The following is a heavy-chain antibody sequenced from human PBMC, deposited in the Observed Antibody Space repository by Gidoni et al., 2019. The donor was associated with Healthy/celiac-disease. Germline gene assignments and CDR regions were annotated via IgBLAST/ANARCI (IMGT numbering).Heavy chain of an antibody. J-gene: IGHJ4*02. CDR3: AKDHGNYYDSRPLDY. Sequence: EVQLLESGGGLVQPGGSMRLPRAASGFTFSSYAMSWVRQAPGKGLEWVSAISGSGGSTYYADSVKGRFTISRDNSKNTLYLQMNSLRAEDTAVYYCAKDHGNYYDSRPLDYWGQGTLVTVSS. D-gene: IGHD3-22*01. CDR2: ISGSGGST. V-gene: IGHV3-23*01. CDR1: GFTFSSYA.